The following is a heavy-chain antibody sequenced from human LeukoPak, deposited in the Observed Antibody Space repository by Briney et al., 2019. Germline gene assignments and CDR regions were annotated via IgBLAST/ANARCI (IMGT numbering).Heavy chain of an antibody. CDR3: ARVGARTFGHIYFDF. J-gene: IGHJ4*02. Sequence: PSETLSLTCTVSGGSISDYYWSWIRQPPGKGLEWLGYIYNSGRTNYNPSLKSRVTISVDTSKDQFSLKLSSVTAADTAVYYCARVGARTFGHIYFDFWGQGTLVTVSS. CDR2: IYNSGRT. D-gene: IGHD2-21*01. V-gene: IGHV4-59*01. CDR1: GGSISDYY.